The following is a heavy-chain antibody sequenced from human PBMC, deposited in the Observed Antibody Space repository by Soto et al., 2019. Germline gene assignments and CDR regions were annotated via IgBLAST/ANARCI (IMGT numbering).Heavy chain of an antibody. V-gene: IGHV1-8*01. J-gene: IGHJ5*02. D-gene: IGHD6-19*01. Sequence: ASVKVSCKASGYPFTSFDINWVRQATGQGLEWMGWMSPNSGKTGYAQKFQGRVSMTRETSISTAYMELSSLTSGDTAVYYCARMAEAGAVKWFDPWGQGTLVTVSS. CDR2: MSPNSGKT. CDR1: GYPFTSFD. CDR3: ARMAEAGAVKWFDP.